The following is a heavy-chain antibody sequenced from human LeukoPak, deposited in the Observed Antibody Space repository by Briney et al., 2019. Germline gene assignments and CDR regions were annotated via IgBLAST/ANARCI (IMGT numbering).Heavy chain of an antibody. V-gene: IGHV3-9*01. D-gene: IGHD3-22*01. J-gene: IGHJ4*02. CDR1: GFTFDDYA. Sequence: GGSLRLSCAASGFTFDDYAMHWVRQAPGKGLEWASGISWNSGSIGYADSVKGRFTISRDNAKNSLYLQMNSLRAEDTALYYCAKDADSSGYYYDYWGQGTLVTVSS. CDR2: ISWNSGSI. CDR3: AKDADSSGYYYDY.